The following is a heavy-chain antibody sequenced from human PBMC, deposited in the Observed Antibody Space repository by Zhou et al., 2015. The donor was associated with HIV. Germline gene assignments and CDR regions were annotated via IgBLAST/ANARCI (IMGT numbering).Heavy chain of an antibody. Sequence: QVQLVQSGAEVKKPGASVKVSCKASGYTFTSYDINWVRQATGQGLEWMGWMNPNSGNTGYAQKFQGRVTMTRNTSISTAYMELSSLRSEDTAVYYCARGWLGIVVVPVRRRYYYMDVWGKGTTVTVSS. CDR2: MNPNSGNT. J-gene: IGHJ6*03. CDR3: ARGWLGIVVVPVRRRYYYMDV. V-gene: IGHV1-8*01. D-gene: IGHD2-2*01. CDR1: GYTFTSYD.